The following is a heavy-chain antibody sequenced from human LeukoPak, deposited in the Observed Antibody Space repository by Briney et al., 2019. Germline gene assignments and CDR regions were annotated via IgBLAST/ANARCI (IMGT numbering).Heavy chain of an antibody. CDR1: GGSISSSTCY. Sequence: SETLSLTCTVSGGSISSSTCYWGRIRQPPGKGLEWIGTICYSGSTYYNPSLKSRVTISVDTSKNQFSLKLSSVTAADTAVYYCARDLLMVRGVIDYWGQGTLVTVSS. D-gene: IGHD3-10*01. J-gene: IGHJ4*02. CDR2: ICYSGST. V-gene: IGHV4-39*07. CDR3: ARDLLMVRGVIDY.